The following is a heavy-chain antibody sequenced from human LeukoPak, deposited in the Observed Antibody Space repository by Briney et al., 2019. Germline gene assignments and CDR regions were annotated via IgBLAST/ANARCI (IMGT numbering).Heavy chain of an antibody. J-gene: IGHJ4*02. D-gene: IGHD2/OR15-2a*01. Sequence: SQTLSLTCTVSGGSISTGGYYWNWIRQHPGKGLEWIGLIYHSGSTSYNPSLKSRLSISVDTSKNQFSLKLNSVTAADTAVYYCARGRFYGFSGDSWGQGTLVTVSS. CDR3: ARGRFYGFSGDS. CDR1: GGSISTGGYY. CDR2: IYHSGST. V-gene: IGHV4-31*03.